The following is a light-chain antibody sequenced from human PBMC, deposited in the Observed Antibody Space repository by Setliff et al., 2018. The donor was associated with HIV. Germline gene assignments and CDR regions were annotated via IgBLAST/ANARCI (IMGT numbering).Light chain of an antibody. CDR2: ELS. J-gene: IGLJ1*01. V-gene: IGLV2-8*01. CDR1: SSDIGSHNH. Sequence: SALTQPPSASGSPGQSVAISCTGTSSDIGSHNHVSWYQQYPGKAPKLMIYELSQRPSGVPDRFSGSKSGNTASLTVSGLQAEDEADCYCASYAGDGVHDIYVFGTGTKVTVL. CDR3: ASYAGDGVHDIYV.